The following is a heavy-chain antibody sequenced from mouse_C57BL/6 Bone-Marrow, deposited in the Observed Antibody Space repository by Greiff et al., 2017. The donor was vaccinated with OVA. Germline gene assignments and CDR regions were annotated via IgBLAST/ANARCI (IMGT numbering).Heavy chain of an antibody. CDR3: ARTPYRYYAMDY. CDR2: IDPTSGGT. Sequence: QVQLKQPGAELVKPGASVKLSCKASGYTFTSYWMHWVKQRPGRGLEWIGRIDPTSGGTKYNEKFKSKATLTVVKPSSTAYMQLSSLTSEDSAVYNCARTPYRYYAMDYWGQGTSVTVSS. CDR1: GYTFTSYW. D-gene: IGHD5-5*01. J-gene: IGHJ4*01. V-gene: IGHV1-72*01.